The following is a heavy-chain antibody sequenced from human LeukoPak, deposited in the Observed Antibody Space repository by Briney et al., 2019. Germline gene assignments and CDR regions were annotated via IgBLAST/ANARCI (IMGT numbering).Heavy chain of an antibody. CDR1: GFTFSSYV. J-gene: IGHJ4*02. CDR2: VGNSGRDT. CDR3: ARYCGADSCYSGLDY. V-gene: IGHV3-23*01. D-gene: IGHD2-15*01. Sequence: GGSRRLSCAASGFTFSSYVMTSVRQAPGRGLEWVSSVGNSGRDTYYADSMKGRFTISRDNSKSTLFLHMSSLRAGDTAIYYCARYCGADSCYSGLDYWGQGALVTVSS.